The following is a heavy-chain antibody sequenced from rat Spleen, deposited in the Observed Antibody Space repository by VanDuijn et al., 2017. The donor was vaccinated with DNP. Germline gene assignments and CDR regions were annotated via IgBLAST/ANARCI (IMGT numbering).Heavy chain of an antibody. CDR3: ARHQWTLYFDY. J-gene: IGHJ2*01. Sequence: EVQLVESGGDLVLPGRSLKLSCAGSGFTFSDYAMAWVRQAPKKGLEWVATISYDGTRTYYRDPVKGRFTISRDNAKSTLYLQMDSLRSEDTATYYCARHQWTLYFDYWGQGVMVTVSS. D-gene: IGHD3-2*01. V-gene: IGHV5-7*01. CDR1: GFTFSDYA. CDR2: ISYDGTRT.